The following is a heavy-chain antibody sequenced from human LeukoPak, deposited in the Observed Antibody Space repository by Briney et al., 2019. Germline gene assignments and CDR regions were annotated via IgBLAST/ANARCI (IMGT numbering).Heavy chain of an antibody. CDR2: IHSSGYT. D-gene: IGHD1-26*01. J-gene: IGHJ5*02. Sequence: KTSETLSLTCTVSGGSLISYYWSWIRQPPGQGLEWIAYIHSSGYTNYNPSLRSRVTISVDTSKNHFSLTVTSVTAADTAVYYCAQRQGPNSGSYDYFDPWGQGTLVTVSS. V-gene: IGHV4-4*09. CDR3: AQRQGPNSGSYDYFDP. CDR1: GGSLISYY.